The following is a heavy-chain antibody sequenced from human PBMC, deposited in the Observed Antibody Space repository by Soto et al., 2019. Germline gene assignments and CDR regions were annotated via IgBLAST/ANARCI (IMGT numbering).Heavy chain of an antibody. J-gene: IGHJ6*03. Sequence: GGSLRLSCAASGFTFDDYAMHWVRQAPGKGLEWVSGISWNSGSIGYADSVKGRFTISRDNAKNSLYLQMNSLRAEDTALYYCAKGSASDYGDYGYYYYMDVWGKGTTVTVSS. CDR1: GFTFDDYA. CDR2: ISWNSGSI. V-gene: IGHV3-9*01. D-gene: IGHD4-17*01. CDR3: AKGSASDYGDYGYYYYMDV.